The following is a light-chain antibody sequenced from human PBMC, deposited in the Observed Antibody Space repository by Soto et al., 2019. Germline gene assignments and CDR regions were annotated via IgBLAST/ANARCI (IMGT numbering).Light chain of an antibody. CDR1: QNINTY. Sequence: DIQMTQSPSSLSASVGDRVTITCRASQNINTYLSWYQQKPGKAPRFLIYTASNLQSGVPPRFSGSGSGTEFTLTISSLQPEDFETYYCQQSYSSPRTFGQGTKVDIK. J-gene: IGKJ1*01. CDR2: TAS. V-gene: IGKV1-39*01. CDR3: QQSYSSPRT.